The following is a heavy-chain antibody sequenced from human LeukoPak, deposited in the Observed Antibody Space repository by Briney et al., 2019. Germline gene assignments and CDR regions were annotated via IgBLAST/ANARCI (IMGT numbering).Heavy chain of an antibody. J-gene: IGHJ4*02. D-gene: IGHD5-18*01. Sequence: GGSLRLSCTTSGFTFGDYAMSWVRQAPGKGLEWVSVIYSGGSTYYADSVKGRFTISRDNSKNTLYLQMNSLRAEDTAVYYCARDTRGYSYGNIDYWGQGTLVTVSS. CDR3: ARDTRGYSYGNIDY. CDR2: IYSGGST. V-gene: IGHV3-53*01. CDR1: GFTFGDYA.